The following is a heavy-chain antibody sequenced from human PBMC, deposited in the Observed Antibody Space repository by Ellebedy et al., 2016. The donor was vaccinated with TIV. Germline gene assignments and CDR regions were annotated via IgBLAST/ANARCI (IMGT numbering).Heavy chain of an antibody. CDR3: ARGQVTIAAAYPFDY. D-gene: IGHD6-13*01. J-gene: IGHJ4*02. CDR2: INAAKGNT. Sequence: ASVKVSCKASGYTFTTYAIHWVRQAPGQSLEWMGWINAAKGNTRYSQKFQGRVSITRDTSTSTAYMELSSLRSEDTAVYYCARGQVTIAAAYPFDYWGQGTLVTVSS. CDR1: GYTFTTYA. V-gene: IGHV1-3*01.